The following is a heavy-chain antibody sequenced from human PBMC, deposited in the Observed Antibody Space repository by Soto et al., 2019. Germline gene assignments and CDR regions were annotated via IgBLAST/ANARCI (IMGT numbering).Heavy chain of an antibody. J-gene: IGHJ3*02. CDR1: GFTFSSYD. D-gene: IGHD4-17*01. V-gene: IGHV3-13*01. Sequence: GGSLRLSCAASGFTFSSYDMHWVRQATGKGLEWVSAIGTAGDTYYPGSVKGRFTISRENAKNSLYLQMNSLRAGDTAVYYCARAETTDAFDIWGQGTMVTVSS. CDR3: ARAETTDAFDI. CDR2: IGTAGDT.